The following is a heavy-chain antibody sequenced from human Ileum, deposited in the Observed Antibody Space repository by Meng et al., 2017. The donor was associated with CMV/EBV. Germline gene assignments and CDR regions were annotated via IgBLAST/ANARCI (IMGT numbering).Heavy chain of an antibody. J-gene: IGHJ4*02. CDR2: IHTSGST. V-gene: IGHV4-61*02. CDR1: GGSIISGSHY. CDR3: ARGKAVGTGH. Sequence: HVLLQESGPRLVTPSQTLSRSCTVSGGSIISGSHYWSWIRQSAGKGLEWIGRIHTSGSTNYNPSLESRVTISIDTSRNQFSPKLTSVTAADTAVYFCARGKAVGTGHWGQGTLVTVSS. D-gene: IGHD6-13*01.